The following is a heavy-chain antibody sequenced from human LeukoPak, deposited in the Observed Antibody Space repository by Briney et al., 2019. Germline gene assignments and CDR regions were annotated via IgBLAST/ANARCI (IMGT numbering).Heavy chain of an antibody. CDR1: GGSISSYY. D-gene: IGHD1-14*01. CDR3: ARARNGPQGFDP. V-gene: IGHV4-59*01. CDR2: IYYSGST. Sequence: PSETLSLTCTVSGGSISSYYWSWIRQPPGKGLEWIGYIYYSGSTNYNPSLKSRVTISVNTSKNQFSLKLSSVTAADTAVYYCARARNGPQGFDPWGQGTLVTVSS. J-gene: IGHJ5*02.